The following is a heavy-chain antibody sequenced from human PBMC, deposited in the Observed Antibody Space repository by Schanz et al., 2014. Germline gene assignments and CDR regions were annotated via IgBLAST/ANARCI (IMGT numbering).Heavy chain of an antibody. CDR3: ARKMKLGVYGGKGHDSLDI. V-gene: IGHV3-74*02. Sequence: EVQLVESGGGLVQPGGSLRLSCLASGFTFSTFAMHWVRQDPGKGLVWVARINSVGSNTDYADSVTGRFTISRDNAKNTLYLQMNTLRAEDTAVYYCARKMKLGVYGGKGHDSLDIWGRGTMVTVSS. CDR2: INSVGSNT. CDR1: GFTFSTFA. J-gene: IGHJ3*02. D-gene: IGHD4-17*01.